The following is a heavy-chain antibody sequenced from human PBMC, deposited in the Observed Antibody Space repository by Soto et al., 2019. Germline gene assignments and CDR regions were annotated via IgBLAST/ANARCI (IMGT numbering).Heavy chain of an antibody. CDR3: ARRPWDDSSGYLSTHDY. CDR2: ISAYDGNT. Sequence: QVQLVQSGAEVKKPGASVKVSCKASGYTFTSYGISWVRQAPGQGLEWMGWISAYDGNTNYAQKLQGRVTMTTDTSTSTAYMELRSLRSDDTAVYYCARRPWDDSSGYLSTHDYWGQGTLVTVSS. CDR1: GYTFTSYG. V-gene: IGHV1-18*01. D-gene: IGHD3-22*01. J-gene: IGHJ4*02.